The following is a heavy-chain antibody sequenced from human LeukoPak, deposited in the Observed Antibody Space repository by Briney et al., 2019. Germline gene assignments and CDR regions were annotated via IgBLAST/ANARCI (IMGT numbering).Heavy chain of an antibody. CDR3: ARVHRYSSSIMDEYYFDY. Sequence: SETLSLTCTVSGGSISSYYWSWIRQPPGKGLEWIGYIYYSGSTNYNPSLKSRVTISVDTSKNQFSLKLSSVTAADTAAYYCARVHRYSSSIMDEYYFDYWGQGTLVTVSS. V-gene: IGHV4-59*01. J-gene: IGHJ4*02. D-gene: IGHD6-13*01. CDR1: GGSISSYY. CDR2: IYYSGST.